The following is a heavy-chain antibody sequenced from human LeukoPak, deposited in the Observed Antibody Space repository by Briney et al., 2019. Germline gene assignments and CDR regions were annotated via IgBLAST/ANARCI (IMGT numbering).Heavy chain of an antibody. J-gene: IGHJ4*02. CDR1: GGSFSGYY. CDR2: INHSGST. D-gene: IGHD2-8*01. CDR3: ARDMYPEEFDY. V-gene: IGHV4-34*01. Sequence: SETLSLTCAVYGGSFSGYYWSWIRQPPGKGLEWIGEINHSGSTNYNPSLKSRVTISVDTSKNQFSLKLSSVTAADTAVYYCARDMYPEEFDYWGQGTLVTVSS.